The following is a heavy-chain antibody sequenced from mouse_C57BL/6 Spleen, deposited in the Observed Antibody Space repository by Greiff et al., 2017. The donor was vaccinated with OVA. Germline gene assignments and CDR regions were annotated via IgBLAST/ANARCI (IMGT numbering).Heavy chain of an antibody. V-gene: IGHV1-59*01. D-gene: IGHD1-1*01. CDR3: ARGSSEGFYYAMDY. J-gene: IGHJ4*01. CDR2: IDPSDSYT. CDR1: GYTFTSYW. Sequence: QVQLQQPGAELVRPGTSVKLSCKASGYTFTSYWMHWVKQRPGQGLEWIGVIDPSDSYTNYNQKFKGKATLTVDTSSSTAYMQLSSLTSEDSAVYYCARGSSEGFYYAMDYWGQGTSVTVSS.